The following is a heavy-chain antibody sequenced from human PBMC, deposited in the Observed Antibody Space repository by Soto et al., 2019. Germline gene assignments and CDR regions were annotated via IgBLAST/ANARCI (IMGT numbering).Heavy chain of an antibody. CDR2: IYWDDDK. V-gene: IGHV2-5*02. CDR1: GFSLSTSGVG. D-gene: IGHD4-17*01. J-gene: IGHJ4*02. Sequence: QITLKESGPPLVKPTQTLTLTCTFSGFSLSTSGVGVGWIRQPPGKALEWLALIYWDDDKRYSPSLKSRLTXTXATSKTQVVLTMTNMDPVDTATYYCAHRQRTVYFDYWGQGTLVTVSS. CDR3: AHRQRTVYFDY.